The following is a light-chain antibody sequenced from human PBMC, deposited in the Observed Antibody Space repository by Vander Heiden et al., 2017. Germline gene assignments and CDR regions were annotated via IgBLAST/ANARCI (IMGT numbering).Light chain of an antibody. CDR1: NIGRKF. V-gene: IGLV3-9*01. J-gene: IGLJ2*01. CDR3: QVWDTNTVL. Sequence: SNDLTQPLPVSVALGPTATLSCGGNNIGRKFVHWYQLRPGQAPVLVIARESVRPSGIPERFSCSDSGNTATLTISREQAGDEAVYYCQVWDTNTVLFGGGTKLTVL. CDR2: RES.